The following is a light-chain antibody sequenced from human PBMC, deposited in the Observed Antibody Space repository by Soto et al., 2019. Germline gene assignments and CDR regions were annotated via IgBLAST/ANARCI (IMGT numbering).Light chain of an antibody. J-gene: IGKJ5*01. CDR2: DAS. CDR3: QHRSEWPVS. CDR1: QSVSTY. V-gene: IGKV3-11*01. Sequence: EIVLTQSPATLALSPGERATLSCRASQSVSTYLAWYQQKPGQAPRLLISDASKRATGIPARFSGSGSWTDFTLTISSLEPEDFAVYYCQHRSEWPVSFGQGTRRETK.